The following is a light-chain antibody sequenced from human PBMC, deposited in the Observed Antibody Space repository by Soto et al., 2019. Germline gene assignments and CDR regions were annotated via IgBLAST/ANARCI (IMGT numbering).Light chain of an antibody. J-gene: IGKJ4*02. V-gene: IGKV1-5*03. CDR3: QQSNSFSHT. CDR1: QSISSW. Sequence: DIQMTQSPSTLSASVGDRVTITCRASQSISSWLAWYQQKPGKAPKLLIYKASSLESGVPSRFSGSGSGTEFTLTISSLQPDDFATYYSQQSNSFSHTFGEGTKVDIK. CDR2: KAS.